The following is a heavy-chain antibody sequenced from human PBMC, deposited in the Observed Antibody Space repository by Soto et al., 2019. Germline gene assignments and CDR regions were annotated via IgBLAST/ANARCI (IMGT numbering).Heavy chain of an antibody. Sequence: QVQLQESGPGLVKPSETLSLTCAVSGGSITGYYWSWIRQPPGKGLEWIGYIYYSGSTNYDPSLKRRVTISVDPSKNQFSLKLSSVTAADTAVYYCARATWSYGDYLGFDYWGQGTVVTVSS. D-gene: IGHD4-17*01. CDR1: GGSITGYY. CDR3: ARATWSYGDYLGFDY. CDR2: IYYSGST. V-gene: IGHV4-59*01. J-gene: IGHJ4*02.